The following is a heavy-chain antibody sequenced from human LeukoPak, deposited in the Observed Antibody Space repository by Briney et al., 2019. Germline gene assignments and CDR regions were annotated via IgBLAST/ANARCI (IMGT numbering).Heavy chain of an antibody. Sequence: PGGSLRLSCAASGFTFNSYGMHWVRQAPGKGLEWVAVISFAGSDQYYADSVKGRFTISRDNSKNTLYLQMNSLRAEDTAVYYCARDPAYCSGGRCYSYFDYWGQGTLVAVSS. CDR3: ARDPAYCSGGRCYSYFDY. V-gene: IGHV3-30*03. CDR2: ISFAGSDQ. CDR1: GFTFNSYG. J-gene: IGHJ4*02. D-gene: IGHD2-15*01.